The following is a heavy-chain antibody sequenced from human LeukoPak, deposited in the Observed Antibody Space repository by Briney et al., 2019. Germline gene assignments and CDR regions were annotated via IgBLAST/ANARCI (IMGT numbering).Heavy chain of an antibody. CDR2: ISWNSGSR. V-gene: IGHV3-9*01. J-gene: IGHJ4*02. Sequence: PGRSLRLSCVASGFTFDDYAMHWVRQAPGKGLEWVSGISWNSGSRGYADSVKGRFTISRDNSKNTLYLQMNSLRAEDTAVYYCAKDARGVSLFRGQGTLVTVSS. D-gene: IGHD1-26*01. CDR3: AKDARGVSLF. CDR1: GFTFDDYA.